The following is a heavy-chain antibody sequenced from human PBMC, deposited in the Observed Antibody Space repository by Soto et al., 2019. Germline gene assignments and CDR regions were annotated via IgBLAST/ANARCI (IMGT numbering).Heavy chain of an antibody. D-gene: IGHD5-12*01. Sequence: QVQLVESGGGVVQPGRSLRLSCAASGFTSSSYAMHWVRQAPGKGLEWVAVISYDGSNKYYADSVKGRFTISRDNSKNTLYLQMNSLRAEDTAVYYCARGGGYDAVDYWGQGTLVTVSS. CDR2: ISYDGSNK. CDR3: ARGGGYDAVDY. CDR1: GFTSSSYA. J-gene: IGHJ4*02. V-gene: IGHV3-30-3*01.